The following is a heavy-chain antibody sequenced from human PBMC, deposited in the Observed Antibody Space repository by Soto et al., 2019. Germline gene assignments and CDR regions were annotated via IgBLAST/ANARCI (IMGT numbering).Heavy chain of an antibody. CDR3: ARYNRGSGYFYYYYYYMDV. D-gene: IGHD3-3*01. CDR1: GGSFSGYY. J-gene: IGHJ6*03. CDR2: INHSGST. V-gene: IGHV4-34*01. Sequence: SETLSLTCAVYGGSFSGYYWSWIRQPPGKGLEWIGEINHSGSTNYNPSLKSRVTISVDTSKNQFSLKLSSVTAADTAVYYCARYNRGSGYFYYYYYYMDVWGKGTTVTVSS.